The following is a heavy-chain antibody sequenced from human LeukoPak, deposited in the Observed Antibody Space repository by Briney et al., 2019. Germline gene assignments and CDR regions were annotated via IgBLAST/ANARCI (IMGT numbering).Heavy chain of an antibody. CDR1: GGTFSSYA. CDR2: IIPIFGTA. J-gene: IGHJ4*02. Sequence: GSSVKVSCKASGGTFSSYAISWVRQAPGQGLEWMGGIIPIFGTANYAQKFQGRVTITADESTSTAYMELSSLRSEDTAVYYCARGHRYYSDNSQPFWGQGTLVTVSS. V-gene: IGHV1-69*01. CDR3: ARGHRYYSDNSQPF. D-gene: IGHD3-22*01.